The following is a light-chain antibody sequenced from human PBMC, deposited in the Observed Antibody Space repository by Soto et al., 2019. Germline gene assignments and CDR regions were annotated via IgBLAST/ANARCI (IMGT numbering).Light chain of an antibody. V-gene: IGKV3-15*01. CDR1: QSINSF. Sequence: EIVLTQSPGTLSLSPGEGATLSCRASQSINSFLAWYQQRAGQAPRLLIYRASTRAAGTPARFTGSGSGTEFTLTITSLQSEDFALYYCQQYHNLWTFGQGTKVDIK. CDR2: RAS. CDR3: QQYHNLWT. J-gene: IGKJ1*01.